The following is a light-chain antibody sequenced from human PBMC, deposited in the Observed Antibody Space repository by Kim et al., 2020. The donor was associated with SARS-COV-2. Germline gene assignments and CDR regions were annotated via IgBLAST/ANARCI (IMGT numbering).Light chain of an antibody. CDR2: QDT. Sequence: SYELTQPPSVSVSTGQTDSITCSGDKLGDKYACWYQQKPGQSPVLVIYQDTKRPSGIPERFSGSNSGNTATLTISGTQAMDEADYYCQAWDSRTYVVFGGGTQLTVL. CDR1: KLGDKY. J-gene: IGLJ2*01. CDR3: QAWDSRTYVV. V-gene: IGLV3-1*01.